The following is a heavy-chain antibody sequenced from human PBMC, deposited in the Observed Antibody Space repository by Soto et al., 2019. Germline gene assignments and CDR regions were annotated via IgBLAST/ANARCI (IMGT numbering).Heavy chain of an antibody. CDR1: GGSISSSSYY. V-gene: IGHV4-39*01. CDR2: IYYSGST. Sequence: SETLSLTCTVSGGSISSSSYYWGWIRQPPGKGLEWIGSIYYSGSTYYNPSLKSRVTISVDTSKNQFSLKLSSVTAADTAVYYCALAGIGVVTDYYYYSMDVWDQGTTVTVSS. D-gene: IGHD3-3*01. J-gene: IGHJ6*02. CDR3: ALAGIGVVTDYYYYSMDV.